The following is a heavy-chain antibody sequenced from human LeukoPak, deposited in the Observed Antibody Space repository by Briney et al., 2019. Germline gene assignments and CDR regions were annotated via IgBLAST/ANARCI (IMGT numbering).Heavy chain of an antibody. V-gene: IGHV1-18*01. Sequence: ASVKVSCKASGYTFTSYGISWVRQAPGQGLEWMGWISGYNGNTNYAQNLQGRVTMTTDTSTSTAYMELRSLRSDDTAVYYCARGLGVVTAQSEQPKPRYFDLGGRGPQVTVSS. CDR3: ARGLGVVTAQSEQPKPRYFDL. CDR1: GYTFTSYG. CDR2: ISGYNGNT. J-gene: IGHJ2*01. D-gene: IGHD2-21*02.